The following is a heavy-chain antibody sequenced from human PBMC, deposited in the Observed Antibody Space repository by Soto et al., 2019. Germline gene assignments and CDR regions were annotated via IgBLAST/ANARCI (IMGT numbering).Heavy chain of an antibody. CDR1: GDSVTSVSDY. CDR3: ARGVGFGYYYYHMDL. V-gene: IGHV4-61*01. J-gene: IGHJ6*02. D-gene: IGHD3-10*01. Sequence: SETLSLTCTVSGDSVTSVSDYWSWIRQPPGKGLEWIGYIYYSGSADYNPSLGSRVTISIDTSKNQFSLKLTSVTAAATAVYYCARGVGFGYYYYHMDLWGQGITVTVSS. CDR2: IYYSGSA.